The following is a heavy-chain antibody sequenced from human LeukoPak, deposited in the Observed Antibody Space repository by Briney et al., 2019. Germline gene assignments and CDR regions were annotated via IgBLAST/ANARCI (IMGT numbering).Heavy chain of an antibody. J-gene: IGHJ4*02. D-gene: IGHD4-17*01. CDR3: AKRPSDYADYVTYLDY. V-gene: IGHV3-30*18. CDR2: ISDDGRNK. Sequence: PGGSLRLSCAASGFSFISYGMHWVRQAPGKGLEWVGVISDDGRNKKYADSVKGRFTISRDNSRDTLYLQMNSLRDEDTAVYYCAKRPSDYADYVTYLDYWGQGTLVTVSS. CDR1: GFSFISYG.